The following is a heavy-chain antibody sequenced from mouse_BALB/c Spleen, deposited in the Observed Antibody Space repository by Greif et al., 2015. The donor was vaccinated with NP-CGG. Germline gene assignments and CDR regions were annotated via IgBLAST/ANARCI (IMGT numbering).Heavy chain of an antibody. CDR3: VRGASHYYGFYYFDY. V-gene: IGHV2-9-2*01. CDR1: GFSLTSYD. J-gene: IGHJ2*01. CDR2: IWTGGGT. D-gene: IGHD1-2*01. Sequence: QVQLKDSGPGLVAPSQSLSITCTVSGFSLTSYDISWIRQPPGKGLEWLGVIWTGGGTNYNSAFMSRLSISKDNSKSQVFLKMNSLRTDDTAIYYCVRGASHYYGFYYFDYWGQGTTLTVSS.